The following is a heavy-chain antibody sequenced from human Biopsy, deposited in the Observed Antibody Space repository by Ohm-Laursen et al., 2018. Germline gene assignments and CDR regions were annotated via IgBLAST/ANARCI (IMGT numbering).Heavy chain of an antibody. CDR2: IIGIFRTA. CDR3: ARGGGYNWNNGWFDP. D-gene: IGHD1/OR15-1a*01. CDR1: GGTFSSSV. V-gene: IGHV1-69*01. J-gene: IGHJ5*02. Sequence: SSVKVSCKASGGTFSSSVITWVRQAPGQGLGWMGGIIGIFRTAHYAQKFQGRVTITADEFMSTAYMELSSLRSEDTAVYYWARGGGYNWNNGWFDPWGQGTLVTVSS.